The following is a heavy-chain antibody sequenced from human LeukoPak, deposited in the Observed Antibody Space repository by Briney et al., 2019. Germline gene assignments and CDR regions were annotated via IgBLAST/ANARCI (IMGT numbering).Heavy chain of an antibody. CDR1: GYSISSGYY. CDR3: ARDSSSGAFDI. Sequence: PSETLSLTCAVSGYSISSGYYWGWIRQPPGKGLEWIGSIYHSGSTYHNPSLKSRVTISVDTSKNQFSLKLSSVTAADTAVYYCARDSSSGAFDIWGQGTMVTVSS. J-gene: IGHJ3*02. V-gene: IGHV4-38-2*02. D-gene: IGHD6-6*01. CDR2: IYHSGST.